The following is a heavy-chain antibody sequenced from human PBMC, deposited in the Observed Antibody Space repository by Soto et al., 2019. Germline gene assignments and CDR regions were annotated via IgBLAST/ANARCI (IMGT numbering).Heavy chain of an antibody. V-gene: IGHV3-74*01. CDR1: GFTFSSYW. CDR3: AMSGSNWNTGDFDY. D-gene: IGHD1-20*01. J-gene: IGHJ4*02. Sequence: EVQLVESGGGLVQPGGSLRLSCAASGFTFSSYWMHWVRQAPGKGLVWVSRINSDGSSTSYADSVKGRFTISRDNAKNTLYLQMNSLRAEDTAVSYGAMSGSNWNTGDFDYWGQGTLVTVSS. CDR2: INSDGSST.